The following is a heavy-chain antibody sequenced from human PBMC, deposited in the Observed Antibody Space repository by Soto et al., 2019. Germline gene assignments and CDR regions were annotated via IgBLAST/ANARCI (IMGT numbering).Heavy chain of an antibody. CDR3: AKGGYYYDSSGLPIDY. CDR2: ISWNSGSI. V-gene: IGHV3-9*01. J-gene: IGHJ4*02. CDR1: GFTFDDYA. Sequence: GGSLRLSCAASGFTFDDYAMHWVRQAPGKGLEGVSGISWNSGSIGYADSVKGRFTISRDNAKNSLYLQMNSLRAEDTALYYCAKGGYYYDSSGLPIDYWGQGTLVTVSS. D-gene: IGHD3-22*01.